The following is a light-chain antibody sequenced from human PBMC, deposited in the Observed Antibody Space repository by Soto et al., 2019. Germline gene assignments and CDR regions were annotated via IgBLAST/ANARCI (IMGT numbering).Light chain of an antibody. V-gene: IGLV2-23*01. Sequence: QSALTQPASVSGSPGQSITISCTGTSSDVGSYNLVSWYQQHPGKAPKLMIYEGSKRPSGVSNRSSGSKSGNTASLTISGLQAEDEADYYCCSYAGSSTPSVFGTGTKLTVL. J-gene: IGLJ1*01. CDR2: EGS. CDR3: CSYAGSSTPSV. CDR1: SSDVGSYNL.